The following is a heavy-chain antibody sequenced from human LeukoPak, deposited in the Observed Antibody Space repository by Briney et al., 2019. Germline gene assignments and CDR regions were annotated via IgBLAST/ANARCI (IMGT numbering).Heavy chain of an antibody. CDR2: IGSSGGNI. D-gene: IGHD5-24*01. Sequence: GGSLRLSCVASGFSFSGYGMSWVRQAPGKGLEWVSAIGSSGGNIHYADSVKGRFTISRDNSRYTLYLEVNSLRAEDTAVYYCARSRGGYNWDVFDIWGQGTMVTVSS. V-gene: IGHV3-23*01. CDR1: GFSFSGYG. J-gene: IGHJ3*02. CDR3: ARSRGGYNWDVFDI.